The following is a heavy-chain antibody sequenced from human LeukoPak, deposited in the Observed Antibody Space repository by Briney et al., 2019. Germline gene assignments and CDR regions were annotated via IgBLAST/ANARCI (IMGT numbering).Heavy chain of an antibody. CDR2: IXWNSGSI. D-gene: IGHD5-18*01. Sequence: XEWXXGIXWNSGSIGYADSVKGRFTISRDNAKNSLYLQMNSLRAEDTALYYCAKDLRGYSYGPPVAFDIWGQGTMVTVSS. J-gene: IGHJ3*02. V-gene: IGHV3-9*01. CDR3: AKDLRGYSYGPPVAFDI.